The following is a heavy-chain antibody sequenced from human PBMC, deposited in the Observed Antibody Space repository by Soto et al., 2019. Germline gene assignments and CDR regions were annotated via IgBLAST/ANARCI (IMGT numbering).Heavy chain of an antibody. V-gene: IGHV4-31*03. Sequence: QVQLQESGPGLVKPSQTLSLTCTVSGGSISSGGYYWSWIRQHPGKGLEWIGYIYYSGSTYYNPSLKSRXXIXVXTSKNQFSLKLSSVTAADTAVYYCARKPRGNGWFDPWGQGTLVTVSS. CDR1: GGSISSGGYY. CDR2: IYYSGST. CDR3: ARKPRGNGWFDP. D-gene: IGHD2-15*01. J-gene: IGHJ5*02.